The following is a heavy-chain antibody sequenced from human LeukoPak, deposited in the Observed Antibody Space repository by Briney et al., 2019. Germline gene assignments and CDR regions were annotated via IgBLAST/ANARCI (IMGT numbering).Heavy chain of an antibody. V-gene: IGHV5-51*01. J-gene: IGHJ3*02. CDR3: ARHRAAVQWLAGDAFDI. CDR1: GYSFTSYW. CDR2: IYPGDSDT. Sequence: GESLKISCKGSGYSFTSYWIGWVRQMPGKGLEWMGIIYPGDSDTRYSPSFQGQVTISADKSISTAYLQWSSLKASDTAMYYCARHRAAVQWLAGDAFDIWGQGTMVTVSS. D-gene: IGHD6-19*01.